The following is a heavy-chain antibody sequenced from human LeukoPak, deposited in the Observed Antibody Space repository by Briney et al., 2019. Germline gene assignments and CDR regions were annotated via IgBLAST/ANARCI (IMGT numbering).Heavy chain of an antibody. CDR1: GFTFSSYA. CDR3: AKEGGRYSGYDFPIDY. V-gene: IGHV3-23*01. CDR2: ISGSGGST. J-gene: IGHJ4*02. D-gene: IGHD5-12*01. Sequence: GGSLRLSCAASGFTFSSYAVSWVRQAPGKGLEWVSAISGSGGSTYYADSVKGRFTISRDNSKNTLYLQMNSLRAEDTAVYYCAKEGGRYSGYDFPIDYWGQGTLVTVSS.